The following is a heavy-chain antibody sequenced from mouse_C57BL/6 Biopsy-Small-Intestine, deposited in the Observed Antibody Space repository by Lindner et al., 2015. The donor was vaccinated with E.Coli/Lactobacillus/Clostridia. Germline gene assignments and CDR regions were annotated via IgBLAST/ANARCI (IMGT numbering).Heavy chain of an antibody. V-gene: IGHV1-42*01. CDR2: INPSTGDT. J-gene: IGHJ2*01. CDR1: GYSFTAYY. Sequence: VQLQESGPELVKPGTPVKISCKASGYSFTAYYMHWVKQSPEKSLEWIGEINPSTGDTTYNQKFKAKATLTVDKSSSTAYMQLKSLTSEDSAVYFCARPFNYDDYWGQGTTLIVSS. CDR3: ARPFNYDDY.